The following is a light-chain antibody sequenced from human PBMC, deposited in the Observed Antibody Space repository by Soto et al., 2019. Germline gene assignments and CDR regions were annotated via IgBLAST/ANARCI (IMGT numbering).Light chain of an antibody. CDR1: QGIRND. V-gene: IGKV1-6*01. J-gene: IGKJ1*01. CDR3: LQDYNYPRT. CDR2: AAS. Sequence: IWMTQSPSLLSASTGDRVTITCRASQGIRNDLGWYQQKPGKAPKLLIYAASSLQSGVPSRFSGSGSGTDFTLTISSLPPEDFATYYCLQDYNYPRTFGQGTKVDIK.